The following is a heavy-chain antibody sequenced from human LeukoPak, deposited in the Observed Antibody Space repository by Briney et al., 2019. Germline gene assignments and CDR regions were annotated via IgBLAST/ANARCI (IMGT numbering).Heavy chain of an antibody. D-gene: IGHD6-6*01. V-gene: IGHV3-48*01. J-gene: IGHJ4*02. CDR3: ARDFIAARHDY. CDR2: ISSSSSTI. CDR1: AFTFSSYS. Sequence: GGSLRLSCAASAFTFSSYSMNWVRQAPGKGLEWVSYISSSSSTIYYADSVKGRFTISRDNAKNSLYLQMNSLRAEDTAVYYCARDFIAARHDYWGQGTLVTVSS.